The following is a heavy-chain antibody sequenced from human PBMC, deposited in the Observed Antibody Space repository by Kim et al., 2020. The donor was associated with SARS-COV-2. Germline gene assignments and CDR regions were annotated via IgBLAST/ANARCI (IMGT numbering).Heavy chain of an antibody. CDR1: GFTFSSYG. V-gene: IGHV3-33*01. Sequence: GGSLRLSCAASGFTFSSYGMHWVRQAPGKGLEWVAVIWYDGSNKYYADSVKGRFTISRDNSKNTLYLQMNSLRAEDTAVYYCARDRATEDHYYGMDVWGQGTTVTVS. J-gene: IGHJ6*02. CDR3: ARDRATEDHYYGMDV. CDR2: IWYDGSNK. D-gene: IGHD5-12*01.